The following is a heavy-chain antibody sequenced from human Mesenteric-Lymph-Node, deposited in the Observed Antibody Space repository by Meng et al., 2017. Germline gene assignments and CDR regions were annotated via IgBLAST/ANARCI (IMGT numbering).Heavy chain of an antibody. J-gene: IGHJ4*02. CDR3: ARTIGGADIVVVPAAYYFDY. D-gene: IGHD2-2*01. CDR2: INQSGST. V-gene: IGHV4-34*01. Sequence: QVQLQQWGAGLLKPSETLSLTCAVYGGSFSGYYWSWIRQPPGKGLEWIGEINQSGSTNYNPSLKSRVTISVDTSKNQFSLKLSSVTAADTAVYYCARTIGGADIVVVPAAYYFDYWGQGTLVTVSS. CDR1: GGSFSGYY.